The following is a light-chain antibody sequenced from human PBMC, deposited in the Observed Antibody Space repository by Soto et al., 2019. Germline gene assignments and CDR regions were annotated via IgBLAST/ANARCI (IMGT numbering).Light chain of an antibody. V-gene: IGKV1-5*01. CDR2: DAS. Sequence: DIQVTQSPSTLSASVVDRVTITFRASQNINRLLAWYQQKPGKAPQLLIYDASTLESGVPSRFSGSGSGTEFTLSISSLQPDDFATYYCQQHYIHWTFGQGTKVDIK. CDR3: QQHYIHWT. CDR1: QNINRL. J-gene: IGKJ1*01.